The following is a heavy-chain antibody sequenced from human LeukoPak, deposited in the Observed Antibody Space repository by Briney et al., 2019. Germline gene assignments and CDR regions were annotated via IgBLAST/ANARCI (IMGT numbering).Heavy chain of an antibody. D-gene: IGHD6-13*01. CDR2: IYYSGTT. CDR3: ARHGGYSSPYLH. J-gene: IGHJ1*01. V-gene: IGHV4-59*08. Sequence: PSETLSLTCTVSGGSISNYYWSWILQPPGKGLECIGYIYYSGTTNYNPSLKSRVTISVDTSKNQFSLKLSSVTAADTAVYYCARHGGYSSPYLHWGQGTLVTVSS. CDR1: GGSISNYY.